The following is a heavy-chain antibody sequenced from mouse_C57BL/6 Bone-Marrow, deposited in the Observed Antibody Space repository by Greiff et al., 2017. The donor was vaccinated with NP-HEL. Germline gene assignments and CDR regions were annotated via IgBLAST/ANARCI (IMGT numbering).Heavy chain of an antibody. CDR3: AREDYDSKRAWFAY. D-gene: IGHD2-5*01. V-gene: IGHV5-16*01. J-gene: IGHJ3*01. Sequence: EVKVVESEGGLVQPGSSMKLSCTASGFTFSDYYMAWVRQVPEKGLEWVANINYDGSSTYYLDSLKSRFIISRDTAKNIRYLQMSSLKSEDTATYYCAREDYDSKRAWFAYWGQGTLVTVSA. CDR1: GFTFSDYY. CDR2: INYDGSST.